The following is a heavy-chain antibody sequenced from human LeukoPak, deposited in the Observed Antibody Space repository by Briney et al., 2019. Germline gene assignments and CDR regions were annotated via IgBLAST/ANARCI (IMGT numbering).Heavy chain of an antibody. J-gene: IGHJ4*02. V-gene: IGHV3-23*01. CDR3: AKDGLSWGSYFDY. CDR2: ISTSGGT. CDR1: GFTFSDNY. Sequence: GGSLRLSCAASGFTFSDNYMSWFRQAPGKGLEWVSGISTSGGTYYADSVKGRFTISRDNSKNTLYLEMNSLRAEDTAIYYCAKDGLSWGSYFDYWGQGTLVTVSS. D-gene: IGHD6-13*01.